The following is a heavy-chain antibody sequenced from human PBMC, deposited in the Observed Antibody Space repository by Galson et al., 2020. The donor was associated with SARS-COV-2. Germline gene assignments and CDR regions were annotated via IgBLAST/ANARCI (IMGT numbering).Heavy chain of an antibody. V-gene: IGHV3-33*01. D-gene: IGHD6-19*01. CDR2: IWYDGSNK. CDR1: GSTFSSYG. CDR3: ARGRGIAVAGTLYYFDY. Sequence: GGSLRLSCAASGSTFSSYGMHWVRQAPGKGLEWVAVIWYDGSNKYYADSVKGRFTIARDNSKNTLYLQMISLRAEDTAVYYWARGRGIAVAGTLYYFDYWGQGTLVTVSS. J-gene: IGHJ4*02.